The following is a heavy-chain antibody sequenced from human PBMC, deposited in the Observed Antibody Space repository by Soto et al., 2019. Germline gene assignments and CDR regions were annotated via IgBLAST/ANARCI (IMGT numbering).Heavy chain of an antibody. J-gene: IGHJ4*02. CDR3: ARAAPRYGGGGSCYTGGDC. CDR2: INHSGST. Sequence: SETLSLTCAVYGGSFSGYYWSWIRQPPGKGLEWIGEINHSGSTNYNPSLKSRVTISVDTSKNQFSLKLSSVTAADTAVYYCARAAPRYGGGGSCYTGGDCWGRGPLVAVSS. D-gene: IGHD2-15*01. V-gene: IGHV4-34*01. CDR1: GGSFSGYY.